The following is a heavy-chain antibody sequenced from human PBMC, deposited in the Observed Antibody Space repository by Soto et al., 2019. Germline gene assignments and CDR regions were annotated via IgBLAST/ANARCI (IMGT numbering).Heavy chain of an antibody. CDR2: INPSGGST. J-gene: IGHJ6*02. Sequence: ASFNVSSKASGYTFTSYYMHWVRQAPGQGLEWMGIINPSGGSTSYAQKFQGRVTMTRDTSTSTVYMELSSLRSEDTDVYYCARSPGGSSYYYDYGMHVWGQGTTVTVPS. V-gene: IGHV1-46*01. D-gene: IGHD1-26*01. CDR3: ARSPGGSSYYYDYGMHV. CDR1: GYTFTSYY.